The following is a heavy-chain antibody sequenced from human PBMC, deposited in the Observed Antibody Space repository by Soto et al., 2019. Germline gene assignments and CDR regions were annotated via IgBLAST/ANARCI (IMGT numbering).Heavy chain of an antibody. CDR3: ARDDEGGSDCDLGY. CDR1: GFTLSRHA. J-gene: IGHJ4*02. V-gene: IGHV3-30-3*01. Sequence: QVQLVESGGGVVQPGRSLRLSCAVSGFTLSRHAMHWVRQAPGKALEWVALILSDGSNKYYADSVKGLFTTSRDNSKTTMYLQMNSLSVEDTAVYYCARDDEGGSDCDLGYWGQGALVTVSS. CDR2: ILSDGSNK. D-gene: IGHD2-15*01.